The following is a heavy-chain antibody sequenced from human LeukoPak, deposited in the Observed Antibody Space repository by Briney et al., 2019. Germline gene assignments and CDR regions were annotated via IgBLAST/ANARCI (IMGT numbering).Heavy chain of an antibody. CDR3: ARVVGTDEGADY. D-gene: IGHD1-7*01. CDR1: GFTFRHYW. CDR2: IKPDGSEK. V-gene: IGHV3-7*04. Sequence: GGSLRLSCAASGFTFRHYWMNWVRQASGKELEWVANIKPDGSEKRYADSVKGRFTISRDNAENSLYLQMNSLRAEDTAVYYCARVVGTDEGADYWGQGTLVTVSS. J-gene: IGHJ4*02.